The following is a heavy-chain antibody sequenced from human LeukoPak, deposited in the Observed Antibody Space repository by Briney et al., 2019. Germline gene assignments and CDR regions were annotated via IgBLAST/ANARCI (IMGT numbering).Heavy chain of an antibody. J-gene: IGHJ6*03. V-gene: IGHV1-18*01. CDR3: ARDPYYDFWSGYLNYYYMDV. CDR2: ISAYNGNT. D-gene: IGHD3-3*01. Sequence: ASVKVSCKASGYTFTSYVISWVRQAPGQGLEWMGWISAYNGNTNYAQKLQGRVTMTTDTSTSTAYMELRSLRSDDTAVYYCARDPYYDFWSGYLNYYYMDVWGKGTTVTVSS. CDR1: GYTFTSYV.